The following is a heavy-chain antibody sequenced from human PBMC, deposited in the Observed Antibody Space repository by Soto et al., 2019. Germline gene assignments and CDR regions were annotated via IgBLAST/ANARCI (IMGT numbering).Heavy chain of an antibody. J-gene: IGHJ4*02. CDR1: GFTFSSYS. CDR2: TSSSSSYI. Sequence: GSLRLSFAASGFTFSSYSMNWVRQAPGKGLEWVSSTSSSSSYIYYADSVKGRFTISRDNAKNSLYLQMNSLRAEDTAVYYCARDQASSLDYWGQGTLVTVSS. D-gene: IGHD6-6*01. CDR3: ARDQASSLDY. V-gene: IGHV3-21*01.